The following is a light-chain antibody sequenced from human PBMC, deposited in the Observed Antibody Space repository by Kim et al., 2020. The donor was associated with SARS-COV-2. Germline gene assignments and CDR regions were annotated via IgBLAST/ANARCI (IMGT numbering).Light chain of an antibody. J-gene: IGKJ3*01. CDR2: ATS. Sequence: ASVGDRVTITWRSSQPISTWLAWYQQKPGKAPQLLIYATSDLQSGVPSRFSGSGSGTEFTLTINSLQPEDVATYSCQQSYSLPLTFGPGTKVDIK. CDR1: QPISTW. CDR3: QQSYSLPLT. V-gene: IGKV1-12*01.